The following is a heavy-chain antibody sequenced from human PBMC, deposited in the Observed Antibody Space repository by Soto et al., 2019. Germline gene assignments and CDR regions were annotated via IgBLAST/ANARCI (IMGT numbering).Heavy chain of an antibody. J-gene: IGHJ4*02. Sequence: EVQLVESGGGLLRPGESLRLSCAASGFSFSSFPMNWVRQAPGRGLEWVSYISSLGSTINYADSVRGRFSISRDNGKNTMYRQLSGLRDEDTAVYFCARDGSSGHYGETSTYYLDSWGQGSLGTASS. D-gene: IGHD4-17*01. CDR3: ARDGSSGHYGETSTYYLDS. CDR2: ISSLGSTI. CDR1: GFSFSSFP. V-gene: IGHV3-48*02.